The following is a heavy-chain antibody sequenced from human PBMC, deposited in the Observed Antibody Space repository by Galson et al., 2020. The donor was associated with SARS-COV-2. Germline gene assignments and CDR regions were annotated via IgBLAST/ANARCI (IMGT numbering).Heavy chain of an antibody. CDR1: GGSFSGYY. J-gene: IGHJ2*01. V-gene: IGHV4-34*01. D-gene: IGHD6-13*01. Sequence: ETSETLSLTCAVSGGSFSGYYWSWIRQPPGKGLEWIGEINHSGSTNYTPSLKSRVTISVDTSKNQFSLKLSSVTAADTAVYYCASSSWSYWYFDLWGRGTLVTVSS. CDR3: ASSSWSYWYFDL. CDR2: INHSGST.